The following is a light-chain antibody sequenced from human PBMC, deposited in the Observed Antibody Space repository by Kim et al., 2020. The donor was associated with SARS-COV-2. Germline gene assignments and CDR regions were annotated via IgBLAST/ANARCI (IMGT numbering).Light chain of an antibody. CDR2: AAS. Sequence: DIRMTQSPSSLSASVGDRVTITCRASQGISNSLAWYQQKPGKAPKLLLYAASRLESGVPSRFSGSGSGTDYTLTISSLQPEDFATYYCQQYYSTPPITFGQGTRLEIK. CDR1: QGISNS. CDR3: QQYYSTPPIT. V-gene: IGKV1-NL1*01. J-gene: IGKJ5*01.